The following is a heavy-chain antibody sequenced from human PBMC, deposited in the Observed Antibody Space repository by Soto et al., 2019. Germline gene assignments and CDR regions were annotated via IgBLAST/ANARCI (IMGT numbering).Heavy chain of an antibody. V-gene: IGHV3-21*01. CDR3: ARSPGGDAFNV. J-gene: IGHJ3*01. CDR2: ISSGSDYI. Sequence: EVQLVESGGGLVKPGGSLRLSCAASGFTFSSYSMNWVRQAPGKGLEWVSSISSGSDYIFYADSVKGRFTISRDNAKKSLFLQMNSLKAEDTAVYVCARSPGGDAFNVWGQGTVVTVSS. CDR1: GFTFSSYS.